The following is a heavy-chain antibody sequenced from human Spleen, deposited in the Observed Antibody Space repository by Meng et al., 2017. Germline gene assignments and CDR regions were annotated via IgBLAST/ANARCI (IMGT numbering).Heavy chain of an antibody. CDR1: GGSISSSGYY. CDR3: ARGPTTMAHDFDY. CDR2: IYYSGST. J-gene: IGHJ4*02. D-gene: IGHD4-11*01. V-gene: IGHV4-39*07. Sequence: SETLSLTCTVSGGSISSSGYYWGWIRQPPGKGLEWIGSIYYSGSTYHNPSLKSRVSISVDTSKNQFSLKLSSVTAADSAVYYCARGPTTMAHDFDYWGQGTLVTVSS.